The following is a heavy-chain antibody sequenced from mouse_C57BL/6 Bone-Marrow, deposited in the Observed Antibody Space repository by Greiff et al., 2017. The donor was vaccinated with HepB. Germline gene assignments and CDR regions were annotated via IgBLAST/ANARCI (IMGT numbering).Heavy chain of an antibody. Sequence: SGAELVKPGASVKLSCKASGYTFTSYWMQWVKQRPGQGLEWIGEIDPSDSYTNYNQKFKGKATLTVDTSSSTAYMQLSSLTSEDSAVYYCARERNFITTVVAPYAMDYWGQGTSVTVSS. V-gene: IGHV1-50*01. J-gene: IGHJ4*01. CDR2: IDPSDSYT. CDR1: GYTFTSYW. D-gene: IGHD1-1*01. CDR3: ARERNFITTVVAPYAMDY.